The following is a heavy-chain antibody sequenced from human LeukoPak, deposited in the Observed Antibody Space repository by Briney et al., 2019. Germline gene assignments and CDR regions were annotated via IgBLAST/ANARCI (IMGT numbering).Heavy chain of an antibody. V-gene: IGHV3-74*01. CDR2: INPDDEST. J-gene: IGHJ4*02. CDR3: RWELD. CDR1: GFTFRKYW. Sequence: GGSLRLSCVASGFTFRKYWLHWVRQAPGKGLEWVSRINPDDESTSYADSVRGRFTISRDNAKNSLYLQMDSLRAEDTAVYYCRWELDWGQGTLVTVSS. D-gene: IGHD1-26*01.